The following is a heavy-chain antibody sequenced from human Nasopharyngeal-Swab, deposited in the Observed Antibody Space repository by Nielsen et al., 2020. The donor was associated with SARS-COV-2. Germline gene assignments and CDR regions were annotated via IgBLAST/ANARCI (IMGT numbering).Heavy chain of an antibody. J-gene: IGHJ4*02. Sequence: ASVKVSCKASGYTFTSYAMHWVRQAPGQRLEWMGWINAGNGNTKYSQKFQGRVTITRDTSASTAYMELSSLRSEDTAVYYCPRGLDYLSYFDYWGQGTLVTVSS. CDR3: PRGLDYLSYFDY. D-gene: IGHD4/OR15-4a*01. CDR2: INAGNGNT. CDR1: GYTFTSYA. V-gene: IGHV1-3*01.